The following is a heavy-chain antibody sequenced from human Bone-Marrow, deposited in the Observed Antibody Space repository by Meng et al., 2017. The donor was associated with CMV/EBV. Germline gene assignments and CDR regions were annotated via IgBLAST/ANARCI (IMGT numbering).Heavy chain of an antibody. V-gene: IGHV3-30*04. CDR1: GFTFSSYA. Sequence: GGSLRLSCAASGFTFSSYAMHWVRQAPGKGLEWVAVISYDGSNKYYAVSVKGRFTISRDNSKNTLYLQMNSLRAEDTAVYYCARVQGPRKNKNDSSQSPWVWGQGTLVTVSS. CDR3: ARVQGPRKNKNDSSQSPWV. D-gene: IGHD3-22*01. J-gene: IGHJ4*02. CDR2: ISYDGSNK.